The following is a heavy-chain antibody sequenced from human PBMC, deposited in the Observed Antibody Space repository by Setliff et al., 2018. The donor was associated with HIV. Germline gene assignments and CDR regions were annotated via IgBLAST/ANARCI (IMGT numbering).Heavy chain of an antibody. CDR1: GFTFSSYW. CDR3: ARYNWNPLGYRFDY. V-gene: IGHV3-7*03. J-gene: IGHJ4*02. CDR2: IKQDGSEK. Sequence: GGSLRLSCAASGFTFSSYWMTWVRQAPGKGLEWVANIKQDGSEKYYVGSVKGRFTISRDNAKNSLYLQINSLRAEDTAVYYCARYNWNPLGYRFDYWGQGTLVTVSS. D-gene: IGHD1-20*01.